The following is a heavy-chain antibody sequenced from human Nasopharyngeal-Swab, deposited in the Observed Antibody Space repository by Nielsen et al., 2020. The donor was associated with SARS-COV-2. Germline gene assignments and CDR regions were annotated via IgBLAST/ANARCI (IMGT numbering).Heavy chain of an antibody. V-gene: IGHV4-39*01. CDR1: GGSISSSSYY. CDR3: ARLGGDTAMGL. D-gene: IGHD5-18*01. J-gene: IGHJ4*02. Sequence: LETLSLTCTVSGGSISSSSYYWGWIRQPPGKGLEWIGSIYYSGSTYYNPSLKSRVTISVDTSKNQFSLKLSSVTAADTAVYYCARLGGDTAMGLWGQGTLVTVSS. CDR2: IYYSGST.